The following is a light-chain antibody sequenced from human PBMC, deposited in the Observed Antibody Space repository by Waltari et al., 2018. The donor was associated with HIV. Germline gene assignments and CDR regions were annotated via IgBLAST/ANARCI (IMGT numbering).Light chain of an antibody. CDR3: DSRDTNNKHHV. CDR1: SLTKYS. J-gene: IGLJ1*01. Sequence: SSELSQDPAVSVALGQTVRITCQGDSLTKYSAYRSQQKPGQAPLLILYGKNHYRRSGIPARFSGSASGTTASLTITGAQAEDEADYYCDSRDTNNKHHVFGTGTKLTV. CDR2: GKN. V-gene: IGLV3-19*01.